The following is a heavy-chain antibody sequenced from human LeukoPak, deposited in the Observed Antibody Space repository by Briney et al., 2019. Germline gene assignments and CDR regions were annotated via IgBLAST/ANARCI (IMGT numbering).Heavy chain of an antibody. CDR2: ISGSGGST. J-gene: IGHJ4*02. V-gene: IGHV3-23*01. CDR1: GFTFSSYA. Sequence: GGSLRLSCSASGFTFSSYAMSWLRQAPGKGLEGVSAISGSGGSTYYADSVRGRFTISRANTKNTLYLQMKSLGAEDMAVFYCAKDPIASFDYWGQGTLVTVSS. D-gene: IGHD6-13*01. CDR3: AKDPIASFDY.